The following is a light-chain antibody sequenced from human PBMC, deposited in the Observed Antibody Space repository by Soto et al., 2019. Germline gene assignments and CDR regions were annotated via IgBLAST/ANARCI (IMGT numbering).Light chain of an antibody. V-gene: IGKV3-15*01. Sequence: PPSVSLAPGQTARITCGGNNIGSKSVHWYQQKPGQAPRLLIYAASTRATGIPARFSGSGSGTDFTLTISSLQPEDFATYFCQQSYSTPITFGQGTRLEI. CDR1: NIGSKS. CDR3: QQSYSTPIT. J-gene: IGKJ5*01. CDR2: AAS.